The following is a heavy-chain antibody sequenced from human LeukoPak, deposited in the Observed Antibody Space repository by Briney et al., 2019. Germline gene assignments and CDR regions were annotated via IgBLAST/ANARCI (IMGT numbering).Heavy chain of an antibody. CDR1: GFTFSSYW. Sequence: GGSLRLSCAASGFTFSSYWMHWVRQAPGKGLVWVSRINRDGSSTSYADSVKGRFTISRDNAKNTLYLQMNSLRAEDTAVYYCARDSITIFGVVMYYYMDVWGKGTTVTVSS. CDR2: INRDGSST. D-gene: IGHD3-3*01. J-gene: IGHJ6*03. V-gene: IGHV3-74*01. CDR3: ARDSITIFGVVMYYYMDV.